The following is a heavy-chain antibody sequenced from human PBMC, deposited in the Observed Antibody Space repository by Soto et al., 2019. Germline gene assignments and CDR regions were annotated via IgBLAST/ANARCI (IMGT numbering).Heavy chain of an antibody. CDR2: IYYSGST. J-gene: IGHJ4*02. CDR3: ERPRESEGDRGTVFDY. CDR1: GGSISSSSYY. V-gene: IGHV4-39*01. Sequence: QLQLQESGPGLVKPSETLSLTCTVSGGSISSSSYYWGWIRQPPGTGLVWIGSIYYSGSTYYNPSLKSRATISVDTSKNHFSLKLRSVTAAASAVYYCERPRESEGDRGTVFDYWGQGTLGTVSS. D-gene: IGHD3-16*01.